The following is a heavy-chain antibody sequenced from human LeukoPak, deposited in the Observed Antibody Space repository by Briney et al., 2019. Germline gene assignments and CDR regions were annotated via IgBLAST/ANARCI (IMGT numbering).Heavy chain of an antibody. CDR2: IYPGDSDT. CDR3: ARLVYCSSTSCYGGYMDA. Sequence: PGESLKISCKGSGYSFTSYWIGWVRQMPGKGLEWMGIIYPGDSDTRYSPSFQGQVTISTDKSISTAYLQWSSLKASDTAMYYCARLVYCSSTSCYGGYMDAWGKGTTVTVSS. CDR1: GYSFTSYW. D-gene: IGHD2-2*01. V-gene: IGHV5-51*01. J-gene: IGHJ6*03.